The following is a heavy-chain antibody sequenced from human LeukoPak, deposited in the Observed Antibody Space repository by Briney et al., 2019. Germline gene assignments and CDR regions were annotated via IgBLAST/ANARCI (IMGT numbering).Heavy chain of an antibody. CDR1: GYTFIDYY. V-gene: IGHV1-2*02. Sequence: ASVTVSCKASGYTFIDYYLHWVRQAPGQGLDWMGWMNPKNGDTNYAQKFQGRVSMTRDTSITTAYMELTSLRSDDTAVYFCARAGTDMLLDYWGQGTLVTVSS. CDR2: MNPKNGDT. CDR3: ARAGTDMLLDY. D-gene: IGHD5-18*01. J-gene: IGHJ4*02.